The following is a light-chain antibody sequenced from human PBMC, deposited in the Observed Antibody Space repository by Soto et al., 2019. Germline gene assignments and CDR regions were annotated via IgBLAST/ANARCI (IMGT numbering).Light chain of an antibody. CDR1: SSDIGAWNY. CDR3: SSYTTSTTWV. Sequence: QSVLTQPASVSGSPGQSITLSCTGSSSDIGAWNYVSWFQQHPGKAPKLIIYEVRNRPSGVSDRFSGSKSGNTASLTISGLQAEDEAHYHCSSYTTSTTWVFGGGTKVTVL. CDR2: EVR. J-gene: IGLJ3*02. V-gene: IGLV2-14*03.